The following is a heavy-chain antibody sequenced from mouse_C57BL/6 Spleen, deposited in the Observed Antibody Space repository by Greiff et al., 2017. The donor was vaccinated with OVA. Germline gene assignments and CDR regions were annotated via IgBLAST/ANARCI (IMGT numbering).Heavy chain of an antibody. D-gene: IGHD1-1*01. CDR2: IWRGGST. Sequence: QVQLKESGPGLVQPSQSLSITCTVSGFSLTSYGVHWVRQSPGKGLEWLGVIWRGGSTDYNAAFISRLSISKDNSKSQVFFKMNSLQADDTAIYYCARDYYASDWYFDVWGTGTTVTVSS. V-gene: IGHV2-2*01. CDR1: GFSLTSYG. J-gene: IGHJ1*03. CDR3: ARDYYASDWYFDV.